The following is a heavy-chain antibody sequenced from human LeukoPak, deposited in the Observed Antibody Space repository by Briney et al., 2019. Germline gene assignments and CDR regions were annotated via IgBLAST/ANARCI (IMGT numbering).Heavy chain of an antibody. Sequence: NPSETLSLTCTVSGGSISSSSYDWGWIRQPPGKGLEWIASIYYSGSTYYNPSLKRRLTISVDTTKNQFSLKLSSVTAADTAVYHCARQYIVNHGFDIRGQGTMGTVSS. D-gene: IGHD2-15*01. J-gene: IGHJ3*02. V-gene: IGHV4-39*01. CDR3: ARQYIVNHGFDI. CDR1: GGSISSSSYD. CDR2: IYYSGST.